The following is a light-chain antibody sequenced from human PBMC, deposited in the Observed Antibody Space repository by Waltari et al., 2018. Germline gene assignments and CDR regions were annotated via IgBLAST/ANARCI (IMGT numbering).Light chain of an antibody. CDR2: AAS. J-gene: IGKJ1*01. CDR3: QRYNSSPRT. V-gene: IGKV1-27*01. Sequence: DIQMTQSPSSLSASVGDRVTIPCRASQGINNYLAWHQQKPGKVPKVLIYAASTLQSGVPSRFSGSGSGTDFTLTISSLQPEDVATYYCQRYNSSPRTFGQGTKVEIK. CDR1: QGINNY.